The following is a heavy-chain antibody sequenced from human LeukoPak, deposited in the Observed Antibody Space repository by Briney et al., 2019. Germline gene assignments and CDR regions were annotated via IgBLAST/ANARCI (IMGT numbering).Heavy chain of an antibody. CDR2: INHSGSI. CDR3: ARRGSENYYVDY. D-gene: IGHD3-10*01. V-gene: IGHV4-34*01. Sequence: SETLSLTCAVYGESFSGHYWTWIRQTPGKGLEWIGEINHSGSINYSPSLKNRVTISADTSKNQFSLKLSSVTAADTAVYYCARRGSENYYVDYWGQGSLVTVSS. J-gene: IGHJ4*02. CDR1: GESFSGHY.